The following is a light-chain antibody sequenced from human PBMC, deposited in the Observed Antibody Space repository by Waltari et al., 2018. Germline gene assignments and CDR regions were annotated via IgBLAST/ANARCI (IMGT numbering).Light chain of an antibody. Sequence: DIVMTQSPDSLAVSLGERATINCKSSQSVLYSSNNKNYLAWYQQKPGQPPKLLIYWASTRESGVPDRFSGSGSGTDFTLTISSLQPDDFATYYCQQYSTYPYTFGQGTKLEIK. CDR3: QQYSTYPYT. J-gene: IGKJ2*01. CDR1: QSVLYSSNNKNY. CDR2: WAS. V-gene: IGKV4-1*01.